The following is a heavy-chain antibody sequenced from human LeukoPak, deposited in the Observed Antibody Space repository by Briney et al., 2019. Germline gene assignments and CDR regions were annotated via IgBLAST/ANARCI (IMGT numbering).Heavy chain of an antibody. CDR3: ARDKGVVVPAAIPGTYYYYYYMDV. Sequence: SETLSLTCTVSGGSISSGSYYWSWIRQPAGKGLECIGRIYTSGSTNYNPSLKSRVTISVDTSKNQFSLKLSSVTAADTAVYYCARDKGVVVPAAIPGTYYYYYYMDVWGKGTMVTVSS. J-gene: IGHJ6*03. CDR1: GGSISSGSYY. CDR2: IYTSGST. D-gene: IGHD2-2*02. V-gene: IGHV4-61*02.